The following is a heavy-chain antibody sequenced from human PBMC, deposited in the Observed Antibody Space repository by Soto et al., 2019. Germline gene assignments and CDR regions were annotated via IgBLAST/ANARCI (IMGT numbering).Heavy chain of an antibody. D-gene: IGHD3-3*01. Sequence: GASVKVSCTTSGYTFTTYEINWVRQDTGQGLEWMGWMNPNSGNTGFAQKFQGRVTMTRNTSISTAYMELSSLTSDDTAVYYCARRSVLAIPYSFDPWGQGTLVTVSS. J-gene: IGHJ5*02. V-gene: IGHV1-8*02. CDR1: GYTFTTYE. CDR2: MNPNSGNT. CDR3: ARRSVLAIPYSFDP.